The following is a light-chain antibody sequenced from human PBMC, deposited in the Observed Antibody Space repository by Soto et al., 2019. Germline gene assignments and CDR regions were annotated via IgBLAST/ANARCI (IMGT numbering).Light chain of an antibody. Sequence: QMHQRPSTLPASVGDRVTITCRASQTIVSWLAWYQQRPGKPPNLLIYKASTLASGVPSRFSGSGSWTEFTLTIYGLELESWAVYCCDLHDCSPRRFGEGTKVDIK. CDR2: KAS. CDR1: QTIVSW. J-gene: IGKJ1*01. V-gene: IGKV1-5*03. CDR3: DLHDCSPRR.